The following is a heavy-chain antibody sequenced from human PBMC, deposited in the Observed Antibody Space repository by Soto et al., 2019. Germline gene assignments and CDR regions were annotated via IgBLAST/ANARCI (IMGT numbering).Heavy chain of an antibody. V-gene: IGHV1-18*04. CDR1: GYTFTSYG. D-gene: IGHD4-17*01. CDR2: ISPLKGRT. J-gene: IGHJ1*01. CDR3: AMDYGDRPEYFKH. Sequence: QVRLVQSGPDLKRPGASMKVSCKASGYTFTSYGISWVRQAPGPGLEWMAWISPLKGRTQYSQKAQGRVTLSTDTSSNTAYMELTTLRVDDTAVYYCAMDYGDRPEYFKHWGQGTLVTVS.